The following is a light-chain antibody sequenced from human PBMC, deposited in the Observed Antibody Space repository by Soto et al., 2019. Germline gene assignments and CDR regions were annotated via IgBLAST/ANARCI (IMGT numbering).Light chain of an antibody. V-gene: IGKV1-33*01. Sequence: DIQMTQSPSSLSASVGDRVTITCQASHDIINYLNWFQQKPGEAPKLLIFDAFKLETGFPSRFSGSGSGTDFTLTISSLQPEDIATYYCQQYDNLPVTFGGGTKVEIK. CDR1: HDIINY. CDR2: DAF. CDR3: QQYDNLPVT. J-gene: IGKJ4*01.